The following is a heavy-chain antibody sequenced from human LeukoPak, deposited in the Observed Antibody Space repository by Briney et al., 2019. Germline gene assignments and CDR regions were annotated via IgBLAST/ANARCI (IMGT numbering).Heavy chain of an antibody. D-gene: IGHD3-10*01. V-gene: IGHV4-59*01. CDR1: GGSISSYY. J-gene: IGHJ4*02. Sequence: SETLSLTCTVSGGSISSYYWSWIRQPPGKGLEWIGYIYYSGSTNYNLSLKSRVTISVDTSKNQFSLKLSSVTAADTAVYYCARDMSEGSLGDYFDYWGQGTLVTVSS. CDR2: IYYSGST. CDR3: ARDMSEGSLGDYFDY.